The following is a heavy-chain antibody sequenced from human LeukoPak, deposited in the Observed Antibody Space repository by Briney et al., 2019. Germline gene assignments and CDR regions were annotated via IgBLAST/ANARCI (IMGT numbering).Heavy chain of an antibody. D-gene: IGHD6-19*01. CDR3: ARDPAVAGTEPMYYFDY. J-gene: IGHJ4*02. V-gene: IGHV4-38-2*02. Sequence: SETLSLTCTVSGYSISSGYYWGWIRQPPGKGLEWIGSIYHSGSTYYNPSLKSRVTISVDTSKNQFSLKLSSVTAADTAVYYCARDPAVAGTEPMYYFDYWGQGTLVTVSS. CDR1: GYSISSGYY. CDR2: IYHSGST.